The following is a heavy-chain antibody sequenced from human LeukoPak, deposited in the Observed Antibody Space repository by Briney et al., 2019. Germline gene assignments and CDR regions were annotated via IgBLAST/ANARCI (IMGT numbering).Heavy chain of an antibody. V-gene: IGHV1-2*02. CDR1: GYTFTDYY. J-gene: IGHJ4*02. Sequence: ASVKVSCKASGYTFTDYYMHWVRQAPGQGLEWMGWINPNSGVTNYAQKFQGRVTMTRDTSISTAYMELSRLRSDDTAVYSCARSRGLFSSWYANYWGQGTLVTVSS. CDR2: INPNSGVT. D-gene: IGHD6-13*01. CDR3: ARSRGLFSSWYANY.